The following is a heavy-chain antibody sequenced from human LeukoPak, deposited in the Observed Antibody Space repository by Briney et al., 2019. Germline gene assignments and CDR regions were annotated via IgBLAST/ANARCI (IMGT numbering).Heavy chain of an antibody. Sequence: ASVKVSCKAFGYSFSSRYMHWVRQAPGQGLEWMGIINPCGGSTRYAQKLQGRVTLPRDTSTNTVYMELTSLRSEDTAVYYCARDLLDCSGGSCYPTDHYGMDVWGQGTTVTVSS. CDR3: ARDLLDCSGGSCYPTDHYGMDV. V-gene: IGHV1-46*04. D-gene: IGHD2-15*01. CDR2: INPCGGST. J-gene: IGHJ6*02. CDR1: GYSFSSRY.